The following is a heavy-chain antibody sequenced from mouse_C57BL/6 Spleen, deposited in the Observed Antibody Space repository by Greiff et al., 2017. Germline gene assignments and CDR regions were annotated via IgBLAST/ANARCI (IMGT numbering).Heavy chain of an antibody. CDR1: GYTFTSYW. CDR3: ARLHPTVVAPAY. V-gene: IGHV1-53*01. CDR2: INPSNGGT. Sequence: QVQLKQPGTELVKPGASVKLSCKASGYTFTSYWMHWVKQRPGQGLEWIGNINPSNGGTNYNEKFKSKATLTVDKSSSTAYMQLSSLTSEDSAVYYCARLHPTVVAPAYWGQGTLVTVSA. J-gene: IGHJ3*01. D-gene: IGHD1-1*01.